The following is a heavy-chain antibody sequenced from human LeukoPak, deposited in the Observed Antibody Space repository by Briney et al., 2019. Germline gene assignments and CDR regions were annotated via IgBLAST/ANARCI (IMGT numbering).Heavy chain of an antibody. V-gene: IGHV3-9*01. CDR3: AKGQQWLSYGVDY. CDR2: ISWNSGSI. CDR1: GFTLDVYA. Sequence: PGGPLSLPWEPSGFTLDVYAMHGARQAPGRGREGVSGISWNSGSIGYADSVKGRFTISRDNAKNSLYLQMNSLRAEDTALYYCAKGQQWLSYGVDYWGQGTLVTVSS. D-gene: IGHD6-19*01. J-gene: IGHJ4*02.